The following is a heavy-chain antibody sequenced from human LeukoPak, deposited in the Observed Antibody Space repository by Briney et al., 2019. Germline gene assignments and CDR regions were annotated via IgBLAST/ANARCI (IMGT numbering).Heavy chain of an antibody. CDR1: GGSISSSSYY. CDR3: ARVSQVGANPTWTGAAFDI. CDR2: IYYSGST. D-gene: IGHD1-26*01. Sequence: SETLSLTCTVSGGSISSSSYYWGWIRQPPGKGLEWIGSIYYSGSTYDNPSLKSRVTISVDTSKNQFSLKLSSVTAADTAVYYCARVSQVGANPTWTGAAFDIWGQGTMVTVSS. J-gene: IGHJ3*02. V-gene: IGHV4-39*01.